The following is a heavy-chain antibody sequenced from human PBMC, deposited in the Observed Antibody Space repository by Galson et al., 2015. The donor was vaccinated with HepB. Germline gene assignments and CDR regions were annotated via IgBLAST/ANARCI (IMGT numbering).Heavy chain of an antibody. CDR2: ISWNSGSI. V-gene: IGHV3-9*01. J-gene: IGHJ2*01. CDR1: GFTFDDYA. D-gene: IGHD2-2*01. CDR3: AKDRAHCSSTSCGYWYFDL. Sequence: LRLSCAASGFTFDDYAMHWVRQAPGKGLEWVSGISWNSGSIGYADSVKGRFTISRDNAKNSLYLQMNSLRAEDTALYYCAKDRAHCSSTSCGYWYFDLWGRGTLVTVSS.